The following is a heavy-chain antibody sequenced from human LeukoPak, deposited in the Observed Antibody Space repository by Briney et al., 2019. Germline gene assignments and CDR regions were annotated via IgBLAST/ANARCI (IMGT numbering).Heavy chain of an antibody. CDR3: ARKTMIVVVNWFDP. V-gene: IGHV4-34*01. CDR2: INHSGST. CDR1: GGSFSGYY. D-gene: IGHD3-22*01. Sequence: ASETLSLTCAVYGGSFSGYYWSWIRQPSGKGLEWIGEINHSGSTNYNPSLKSRVTISVDTSKNQFSLKLSSVTAADTAVYYCARKTMIVVVNWFDPWGQGTLVTVSS. J-gene: IGHJ5*02.